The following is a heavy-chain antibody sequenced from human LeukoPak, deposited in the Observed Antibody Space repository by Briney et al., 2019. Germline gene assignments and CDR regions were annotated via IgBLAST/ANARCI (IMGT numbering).Heavy chain of an antibody. CDR1: GFTFGDYA. J-gene: IGHJ5*02. D-gene: IGHD5-12*01. Sequence: GGSLRLSCTASGFTFGDYAMSWVRQAPGKGLEWVGFIRSKAYGGTTEYAASVKGRFTISRDDSKSIAYLQMNSLKTEDTAVYYCTRDIVATMAWGQGTLVTVSS. CDR3: TRDIVATMA. CDR2: IRSKAYGGTT. V-gene: IGHV3-49*04.